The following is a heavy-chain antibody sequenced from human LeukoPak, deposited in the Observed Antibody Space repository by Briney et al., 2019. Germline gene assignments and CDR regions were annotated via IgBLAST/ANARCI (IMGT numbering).Heavy chain of an antibody. CDR1: GYKFANFW. CDR3: ARRAYGDYVDYFDY. D-gene: IGHD4-17*01. Sequence: GESLKISCKGSGYKFANFWIGWVRQMPGKGLEWMGIIYPGDSDTRYNPSFQGQVTISADKSLTTAYLQWSSLKASDTAMYFCARRAYGDYVDYFDYWGQGTLVTVSS. V-gene: IGHV5-51*01. J-gene: IGHJ4*02. CDR2: IYPGDSDT.